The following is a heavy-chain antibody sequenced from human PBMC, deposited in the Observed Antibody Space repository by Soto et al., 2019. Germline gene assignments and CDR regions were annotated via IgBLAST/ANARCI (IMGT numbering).Heavy chain of an antibody. V-gene: IGHV4-59*02. CDR1: GGSVSSSY. CDR2: IYNSGST. Sequence: PSETLSLTCTVSGGSVSSSYWSWVRQPPGKGLEWIGYIYNSGSTSYIPSLTSRVTISVDTSKNEVSLRLSSVTAADTAVYFCARDPRTWGQGILVTVSS. CDR3: ARDPRT. J-gene: IGHJ4*02.